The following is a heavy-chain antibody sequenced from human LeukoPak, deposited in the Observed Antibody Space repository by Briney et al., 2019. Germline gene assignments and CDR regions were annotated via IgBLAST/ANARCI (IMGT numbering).Heavy chain of an antibody. J-gene: IGHJ4*02. D-gene: IGHD4-23*01. Sequence: GGSLRLSCAASGFTFSSYGMHWVRQAPGKGLEWVAVISYDGSNKYYADSVKGRFTISRDNSKNTLYLQMNSLRAEDTAVYYCAKGQAWYGGKGMICDYWGQGTLVTVSS. CDR1: GFTFSSYG. CDR3: AKGQAWYGGKGMICDY. V-gene: IGHV3-30*18. CDR2: ISYDGSNK.